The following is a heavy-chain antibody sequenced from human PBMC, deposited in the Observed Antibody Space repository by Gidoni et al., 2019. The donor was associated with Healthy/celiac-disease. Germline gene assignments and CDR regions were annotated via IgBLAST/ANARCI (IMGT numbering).Heavy chain of an antibody. J-gene: IGHJ6*02. CDR1: GFTFGDYA. CDR3: TREDVDIVATMAYYYYYGMDV. CDR2: IRSKAYGGTT. Sequence: EVQLVESGGGLVKPGRSLRLSCTASGFTFGDYAMSWFRQAPGKGLEWVGFIRSKAYGGTTEYAASVKGRFTISRDDSKSIAYLQMNSLKTEDTAVYYCTREDVDIVATMAYYYYYGMDVWGQGTTVTVSS. V-gene: IGHV3-49*05. D-gene: IGHD5-12*01.